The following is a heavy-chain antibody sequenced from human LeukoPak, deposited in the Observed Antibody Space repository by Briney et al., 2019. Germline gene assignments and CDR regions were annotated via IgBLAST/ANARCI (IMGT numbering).Heavy chain of an antibody. J-gene: IGHJ6*02. CDR3: ARPGDGGLWFGELLNYYGMDV. D-gene: IGHD3-10*01. V-gene: IGHV1-2*06. CDR2: INPNSGGT. Sequence: ASVKVSCKASGYTFTGYYMHWVRQAPGQGLEWMGRINPNSGGTNYAQKFQGRVTMTRDTSISTAYMELSRLRSDDTAVYYCARPGDGGLWFGELLNYYGMDVWGQGTTVTVSS. CDR1: GYTFTGYY.